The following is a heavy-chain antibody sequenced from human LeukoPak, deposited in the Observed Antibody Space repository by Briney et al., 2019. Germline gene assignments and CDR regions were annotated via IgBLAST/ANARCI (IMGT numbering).Heavy chain of an antibody. CDR2: IYYSGST. J-gene: IGHJ3*02. CDR1: GGSISSGGYY. V-gene: IGHV4-31*03. D-gene: IGHD2-21*02. Sequence: SQTLSLTCTVSGGSISSGGYYWSWIRQHPGKGLEWIGYIYYSGSTYYNPSLKSRVTISVDTSKNQFSLKLSSVTAADTAVYYCARGSIVVVTAGPAFDIWGQRTMVTVSS. CDR3: ARGSIVVVTAGPAFDI.